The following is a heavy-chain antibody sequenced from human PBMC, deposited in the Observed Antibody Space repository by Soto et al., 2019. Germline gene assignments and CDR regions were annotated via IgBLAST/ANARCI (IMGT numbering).Heavy chain of an antibody. CDR1: GGSINSGAYY. Sequence: PSETLSLTCTVSGGSINSGAYYSSWIRQPQSKALEWIGYIYYSGSPYYNPSLESRVSISADTSKKQFSLRLRSVTAADTAAYYCARDLGYCASSSCLRWFDPWGQGTLVTVSS. CDR3: ARDLGYCASSSCLRWFDP. J-gene: IGHJ5*02. CDR2: IYYSGSP. D-gene: IGHD2-2*01. V-gene: IGHV4-30-4*01.